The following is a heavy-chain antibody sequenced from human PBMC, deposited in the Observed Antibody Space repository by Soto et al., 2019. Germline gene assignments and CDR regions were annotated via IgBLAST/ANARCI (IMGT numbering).Heavy chain of an antibody. CDR2: ISPHSGGP. Sequence: QVRLVQSGAEVKKPGASVKVSCKASGYTFTGYYIHWVRQAPGQGLEWMGSISPHSGGPNYAQRFQGRVTMTSATPMTTVYTEMSGLTSDETANYYCASEEQAGSNYYLDSWGQGHLVAVSS. D-gene: IGHD1-1*01. V-gene: IGHV1-2*02. CDR1: GYTFTGYY. J-gene: IGHJ4*02. CDR3: ASEEQAGSNYYLDS.